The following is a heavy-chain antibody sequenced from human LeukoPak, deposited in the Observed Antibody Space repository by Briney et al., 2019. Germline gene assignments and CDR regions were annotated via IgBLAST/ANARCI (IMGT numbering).Heavy chain of an antibody. CDR2: ISAYNGNT. CDR1: GYTFTSYG. V-gene: IGHV1-18*01. Sequence: ASVKVSCKASGYTFTSYGISWVRQAPGQGLEGMGWISAYNGNTNYAQKLQGRVTMTTDTSTSTAYMELRSPRSDDTAVYYCARSPPSSSWYDWYFDLWGRGTLVTVSS. J-gene: IGHJ2*01. CDR3: ARSPPSSSWYDWYFDL. D-gene: IGHD6-13*01.